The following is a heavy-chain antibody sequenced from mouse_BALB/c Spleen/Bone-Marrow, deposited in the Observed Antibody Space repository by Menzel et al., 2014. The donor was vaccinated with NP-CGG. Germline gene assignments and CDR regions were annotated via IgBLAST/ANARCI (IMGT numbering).Heavy chain of an antibody. Sequence: QVQLKHSGPELVKPGASVKMSCKASGYTFTDYVMSWVKQRTGQGLEWIGEIDPGRGSSFYNEKFKAKATLTADKSANTAYMQLSSLTSEDSAVYFCARDGSFAAMDYWGQGTSLTVSS. J-gene: IGHJ4*01. CDR1: GYTFTDYV. CDR2: IDPGRGSS. D-gene: IGHD1-1*02. V-gene: IGHV1-77*01. CDR3: ARDGSFAAMDY.